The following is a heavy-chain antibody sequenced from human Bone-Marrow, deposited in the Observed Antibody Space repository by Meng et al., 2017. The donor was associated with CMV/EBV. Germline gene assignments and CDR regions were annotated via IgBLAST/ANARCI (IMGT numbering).Heavy chain of an antibody. V-gene: IGHV3-21*01. CDR3: ALMGYSTSSGGFDV. J-gene: IGHJ3*01. CDR2: ISTTGSYT. CDR1: GLTFSSYS. D-gene: IGHD6-6*01. Sequence: GGSLRLSCAASGLTFSSYSMNWVRQAPGKRLEWVSSISTTGSYTYYADSAKGRFTISRDNANNLLYLQMNSLRVEDSAVYYCALMGYSTSSGGFDVWGQGKMVTVSS.